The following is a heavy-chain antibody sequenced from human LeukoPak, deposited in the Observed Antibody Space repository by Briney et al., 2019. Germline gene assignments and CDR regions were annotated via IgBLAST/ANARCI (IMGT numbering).Heavy chain of an antibody. CDR1: GGSFSGYY. D-gene: IGHD3-16*01. CDR2: INHSGST. CDR3: ARVDMIIPPDGMDV. V-gene: IGHV4-34*01. J-gene: IGHJ6*02. Sequence: SETLSLTCAVYGGSFSGYYWSWIRQPPGKGLEWIGEINHSGSTNYNPSLKSRVTISVDTSKNQFSLKLSSVTAADTAVYYCARVDMIIPPDGMDVWGQGTTVTVSS.